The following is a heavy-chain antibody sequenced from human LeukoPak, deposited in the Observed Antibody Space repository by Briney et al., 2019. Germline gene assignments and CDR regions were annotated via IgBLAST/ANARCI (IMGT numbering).Heavy chain of an antibody. CDR3: ARVREQLPSGGGAFDI. V-gene: IGHV4-61*02. CDR1: GVSISSGSYY. CDR2: IYTSGST. J-gene: IGHJ3*02. Sequence: SETLSLTCTVSGVSISSGSYYWRWIRQPAGKGLEWIGRIYTSGSTNYNPSLKSRITISVDTSKNQFSLKLSSVTAADTAVYYCARVREQLPSGGGAFDIWGQGTMVTVSS. D-gene: IGHD6-13*01.